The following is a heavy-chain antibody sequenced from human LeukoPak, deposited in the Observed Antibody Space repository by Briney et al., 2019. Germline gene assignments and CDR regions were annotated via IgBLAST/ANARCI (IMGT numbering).Heavy chain of an antibody. D-gene: IGHD1-26*01. CDR2: INHSGST. Sequence: PSETLSLTCAVYGGSFSGYYWSWIRQPPGKGLEWIGEINHSGSTNYNPSLKSRVTISVDTSKNQFSLKLSSVTAADTAVYYCAREAEGATNPSQFDYWGQGTLVTVSS. J-gene: IGHJ4*02. CDR1: GGSFSGYY. V-gene: IGHV4-34*01. CDR3: AREAEGATNPSQFDY.